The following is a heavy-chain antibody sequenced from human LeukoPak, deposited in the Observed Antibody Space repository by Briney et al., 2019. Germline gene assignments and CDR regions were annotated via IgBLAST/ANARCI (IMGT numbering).Heavy chain of an antibody. Sequence: ASVKVSCKASGYTFTGYYMHWVRQAPGQGLEWMGWINPNSGGTNYAQKFQGWVTMTRDTSISTAYMELSRLRSDDTAVYYCARAHGSMTTAHMDVWGQGTTVTVSS. D-gene: IGHD4-17*01. CDR3: ARAHGSMTTAHMDV. V-gene: IGHV1-2*04. CDR2: INPNSGGT. CDR1: GYTFTGYY. J-gene: IGHJ6*02.